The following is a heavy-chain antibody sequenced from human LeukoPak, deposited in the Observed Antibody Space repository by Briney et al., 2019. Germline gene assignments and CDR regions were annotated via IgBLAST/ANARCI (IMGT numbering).Heavy chain of an antibody. V-gene: IGHV3-23*01. D-gene: IGHD2-2*01. CDR3: ASVQLYCSSTSCLGVDV. Sequence: GGPLRLSCAASGFTFSSYGKSWVRQAPGKGLEWVSAISGSGGSTYYADSVKGRFTISRDNSKNTLYLQMNSLRAEDTAVYYCASVQLYCSSTSCLGVDVWGKGTTVTISS. CDR1: GFTFSSYG. CDR2: ISGSGGST. J-gene: IGHJ6*04.